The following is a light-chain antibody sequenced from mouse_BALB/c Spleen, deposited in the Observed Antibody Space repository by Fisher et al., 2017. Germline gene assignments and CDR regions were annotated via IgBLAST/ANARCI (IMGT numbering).Light chain of an antibody. CDR3: QQWSSNPPT. CDR2: STS. V-gene: IGKV4-57*01. Sequence: IVLTQSPAIMSASLGEEITLTCSASSSVSYMHWYQQKSGTSPKLLIYSTSNLASGVPVRFSGSGSGTSYSLTISRMEAEDAATYYCQQWSSNPPTFGSGTKLEIK. CDR1: SSVSY. J-gene: IGKJ4*01.